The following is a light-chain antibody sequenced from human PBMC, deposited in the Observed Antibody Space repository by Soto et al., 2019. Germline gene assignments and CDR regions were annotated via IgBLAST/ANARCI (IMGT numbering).Light chain of an antibody. CDR2: SAS. CDR1: QALSNY. Sequence: DIQLTQSPSVLSASVGDTVTITCRASQALSNYLAWYQQKPGKAPDLLIYSASTLQSGVPSRFSGSGSGTDFTLTISCLQSEDFATYYCQQYYSFPWTFGQGTKVEIK. CDR3: QQYYSFPWT. J-gene: IGKJ1*01. V-gene: IGKV1-9*01.